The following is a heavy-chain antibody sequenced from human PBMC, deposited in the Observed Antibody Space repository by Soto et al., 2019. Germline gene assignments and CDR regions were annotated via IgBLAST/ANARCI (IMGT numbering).Heavy chain of an antibody. J-gene: IGHJ4*02. V-gene: IGHV3-30-3*02. D-gene: IGHD6-19*01. CDR2: ISYEGGTK. CDR3: AKQFSGWSYYFDY. Sequence: QVQLVEPGGGVVQPGRSLRLSCAASGFTFSTNAMHWVRQAPGKGPEWVAVISYEGGTKYYADSVKGRFTISRDNAKNTLYLEMNSLRGDDTAVYYCAKQFSGWSYYFDYWGQGTLVTVSS. CDR1: GFTFSTNA.